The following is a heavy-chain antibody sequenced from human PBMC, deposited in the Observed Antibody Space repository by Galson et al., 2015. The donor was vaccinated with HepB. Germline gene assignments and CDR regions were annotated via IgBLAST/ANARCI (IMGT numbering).Heavy chain of an antibody. Sequence: SLRLSCAAPGFTFSTYTMNWVRQAPGKGLEWVSSISRSSSYIYYGDSVKGRFTISRDNAKNSLYLRMNSLRAEDTAVYYCASDLLGGYSYGSYFYYGMDVWGQGTTVTVSS. CDR3: ASDLLGGYSYGSYFYYGMDV. D-gene: IGHD5-18*01. J-gene: IGHJ6*02. CDR2: ISRSSSYI. V-gene: IGHV3-21*01. CDR1: GFTFSTYT.